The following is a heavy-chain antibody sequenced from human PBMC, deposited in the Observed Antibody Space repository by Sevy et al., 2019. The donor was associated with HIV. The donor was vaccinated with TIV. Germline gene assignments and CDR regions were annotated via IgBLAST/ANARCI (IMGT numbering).Heavy chain of an antibody. D-gene: IGHD5-12*01. CDR3: ARGFSGYDLFPSGFDY. CDR2: INTLSGGT. CDR1: GYTFTGYY. J-gene: IGHJ4*02. V-gene: IGHV1-2*02. Sequence: ASVKVSCKASGYTFTGYYMHWVRQTPGQGLEWVGWINTLSGGTNYAQKFQGRATMTRDTSISTAYMEFTRVRSDDTAVFYCARGFSGYDLFPSGFDYWGQGTLVTVSS.